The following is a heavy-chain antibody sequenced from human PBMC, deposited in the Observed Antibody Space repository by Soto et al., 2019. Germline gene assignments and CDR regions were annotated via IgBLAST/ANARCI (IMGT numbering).Heavy chain of an antibody. V-gene: IGHV4-59*08. Sequence: SETLSLTCTVSGGSISSYYWSWIRQPPGKGLEWIGYIYYSGSTNYNPSLKSRVTISVDTSKNQFSLKLSSVTAADTAVYYCARLSDYGDYDGGFDYWGQGTLVTVSS. CDR1: GGSISSYY. CDR3: ARLSDYGDYDGGFDY. J-gene: IGHJ4*02. CDR2: IYYSGST. D-gene: IGHD4-17*01.